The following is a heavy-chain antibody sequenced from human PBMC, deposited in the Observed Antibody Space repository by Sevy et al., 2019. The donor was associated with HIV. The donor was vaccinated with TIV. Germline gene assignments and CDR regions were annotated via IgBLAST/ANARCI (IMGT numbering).Heavy chain of an antibody. CDR1: GFTFSTYA. J-gene: IGHJ4*02. CDR2: ISFSGGST. V-gene: IGHV3-23*01. CDR3: AKDRVSGTYYTGDFDY. D-gene: IGHD3-10*01. Sequence: GGSLRLSCAASGFTFSTYAMTWVRQAPGKGLEWVSVISFSGGSTDYEDSVKGRFTISRDNSKNTLYLQMISLRAEDTAVYYCAKDRVSGTYYTGDFDYWGQGTLVTVSS.